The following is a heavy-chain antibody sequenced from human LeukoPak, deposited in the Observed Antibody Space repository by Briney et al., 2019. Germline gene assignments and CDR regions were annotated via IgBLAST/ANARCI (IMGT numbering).Heavy chain of an antibody. CDR1: GYTFTSYD. V-gene: IGHV1-18*01. CDR3: VRDGGVLFGEFPFDY. CDR2: ISAYNGNT. J-gene: IGHJ4*02. Sequence: GASVKVSCKASGYTFTSYDINWVRQATGQGLEWMGWISAYNGNTNYAQKVQGRVTMTTDTSTSTAYMELRRLRSDDTAVYYCVRDGGVLFGEFPFDYWGQGTLVTVSS. D-gene: IGHD3-10*01.